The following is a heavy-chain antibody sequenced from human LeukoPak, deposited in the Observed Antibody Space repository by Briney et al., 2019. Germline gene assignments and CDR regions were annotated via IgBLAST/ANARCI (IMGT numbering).Heavy chain of an antibody. J-gene: IGHJ4*02. CDR2: NGGT. CDR3: ARDLSSGYSYGYVDDD. Sequence: NGGTNYAQKLQGRVTMTTDTSTSTAYMELRSLRSDDTAVYYCARDLSSGYSYGYVDDDWGQGTLVTVSS. V-gene: IGHV1-18*01. D-gene: IGHD5-18*01.